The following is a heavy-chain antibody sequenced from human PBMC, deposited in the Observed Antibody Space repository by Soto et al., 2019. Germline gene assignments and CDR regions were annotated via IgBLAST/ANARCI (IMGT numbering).Heavy chain of an antibody. D-gene: IGHD1-7*01. CDR3: AKDRRAGGNYGFYSDF. V-gene: IGHV3-23*01. J-gene: IGHJ4*02. Sequence: GGSLRLSCAASGFTFSSYGMTWVRQAPGKGLEWVSFSSATGAGTYYADPVKGRFTISRDNSKNTLYLQMTSLRADDTAVYYCAKDRRAGGNYGFYSDFWGQGALVTVSS. CDR2: SSATGAGT. CDR1: GFTFSSYG.